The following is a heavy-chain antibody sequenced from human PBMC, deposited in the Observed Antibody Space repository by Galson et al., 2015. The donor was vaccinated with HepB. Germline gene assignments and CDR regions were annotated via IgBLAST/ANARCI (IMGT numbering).Heavy chain of an antibody. CDR3: ARGHQYYGSGSSDIRSWSVP. D-gene: IGHD3-10*01. V-gene: IGHV1-2*02. CDR1: GYTFTGYY. Sequence: SVKVSCKASGYTFTGYYMHWVRQAPGQGLEWMGWINPNSGGTNYAQKFQGRVTMTRDTSISTAYMELSRLRSDDTAVYYCARGHQYYGSGSSDIRSWSVPSGHGTLVAVSS. CDR2: INPNSGGT. J-gene: IGHJ5*02.